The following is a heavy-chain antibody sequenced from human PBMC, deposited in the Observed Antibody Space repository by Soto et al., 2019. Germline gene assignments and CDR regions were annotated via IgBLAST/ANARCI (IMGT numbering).Heavy chain of an antibody. J-gene: IGHJ4*02. CDR3: ARGYCSGGSCYFDY. CDR2: IYHSGST. V-gene: IGHV4-30-2*01. D-gene: IGHD2-15*01. Sequence: SETLSLTCAVSGGSISSGGYSWSWIRQPPGKGLEWIGYIYHSGSTYYNPSLKSRVTISVDRSKNQFSLKLSSVTAADTAVYYCARGYCSGGSCYFDYWAQGTLVTVSS. CDR1: GGSISSGGYS.